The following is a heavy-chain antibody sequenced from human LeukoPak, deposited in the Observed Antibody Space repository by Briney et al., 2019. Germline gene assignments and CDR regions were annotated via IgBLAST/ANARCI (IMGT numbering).Heavy chain of an antibody. J-gene: IGHJ6*02. Sequence: TSETLSLTCAVSGGSISSGGYSWSWIRQPPGKGLEWIGYIYHSGSTYYNPSLKSRVTISVDRSKNQFSLKLSSVTAADTAVYYCARSSGYYYSYYGMDVWGQGTTVTVSS. CDR3: ARSSGYYYSYYGMDV. D-gene: IGHD3-22*01. V-gene: IGHV4-30-2*01. CDR2: IYHSGST. CDR1: GGSISSGGYS.